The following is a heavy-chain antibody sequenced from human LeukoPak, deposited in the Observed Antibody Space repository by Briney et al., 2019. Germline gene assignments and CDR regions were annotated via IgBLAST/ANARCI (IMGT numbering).Heavy chain of an antibody. CDR3: ARDNGCSGGSCYRWFDP. D-gene: IGHD2-15*01. V-gene: IGHV4-59*01. CDR1: GGSISSYY. J-gene: IGHJ5*02. CDR2: IYYSGST. Sequence: KPSETLSLTCTVSGGSISSYYWSWTRQPPGKGLEWIGYIYYSGSTNYNPSLKSRVTISVDTSKNQFSLKLSSVTAADTAVYYCARDNGCSGGSCYRWFDPWGQGTLVTVS.